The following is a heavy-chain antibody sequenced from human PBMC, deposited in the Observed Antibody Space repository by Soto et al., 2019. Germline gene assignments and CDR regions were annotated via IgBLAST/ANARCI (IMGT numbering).Heavy chain of an antibody. CDR2: ISWNSGSI. CDR1: GFTFDDYA. Sequence: EVQLVESGGGLVQPGRSLRLSCAASGFTFDDYAMHWVRQAPGKGLEWVAGISWNSGSIGYADSVKGRFTISRDNAKNSLYLQMTSLRAEATSLYYWAKDRRYDDILSGYPGAFDYWGQGTLVTVSS. CDR3: AKDRRYDDILSGYPGAFDY. D-gene: IGHD3-9*01. J-gene: IGHJ4*01. V-gene: IGHV3-9*01.